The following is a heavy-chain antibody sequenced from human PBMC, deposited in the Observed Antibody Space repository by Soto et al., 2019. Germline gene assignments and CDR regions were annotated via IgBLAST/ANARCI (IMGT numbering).Heavy chain of an antibody. CDR2: ISAYNGNT. V-gene: IGHV1-18*01. Sequence: QVQLVQSGAEVKKPGASVKVSCKASGYTFTSYGISWVRQAPGQGLEWMGWISAYNGNTNYAQKLQGRVTMTTDTSTSTAYMELRSLRSDDTAVYYCARAALNFGYCSGGSCYSDDYWGQGTLVTVSS. D-gene: IGHD2-15*01. CDR3: ARAALNFGYCSGGSCYSDDY. CDR1: GYTFTSYG. J-gene: IGHJ4*02.